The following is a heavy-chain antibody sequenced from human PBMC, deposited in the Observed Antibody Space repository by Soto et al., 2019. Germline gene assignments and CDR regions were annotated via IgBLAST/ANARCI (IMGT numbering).Heavy chain of an antibody. CDR3: ASAGSEEGFGEFDGPNYYYYGMDV. J-gene: IGHJ6*02. V-gene: IGHV1-2*02. Sequence: ASVKVFCKASGYTFTGYYMHWVRQAPGQGLEWMGWINPNSGGTNYAQKFQGRVTMTRDTSISTAYMELSRLRSDDTAVYYCASAGSEEGFGEFDGPNYYYYGMDVWGQGTTVTVSS. CDR1: GYTFTGYY. D-gene: IGHD3-10*01. CDR2: INPNSGGT.